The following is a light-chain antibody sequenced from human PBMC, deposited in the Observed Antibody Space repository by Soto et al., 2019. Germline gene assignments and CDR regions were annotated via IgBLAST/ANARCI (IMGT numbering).Light chain of an antibody. V-gene: IGKV3-15*01. Sequence: EIVLTQSPGTLSLSPGETATLSCRASQTIGRNYLAWYQQKPGQAPRLLIYGASTRATGIPARFSGSGSGTEFTLTISSLQSEDFAVYYCQQYNNWPGTFGQGTRLE. CDR3: QQYNNWPGT. CDR2: GAS. J-gene: IGKJ5*01. CDR1: QTIGRN.